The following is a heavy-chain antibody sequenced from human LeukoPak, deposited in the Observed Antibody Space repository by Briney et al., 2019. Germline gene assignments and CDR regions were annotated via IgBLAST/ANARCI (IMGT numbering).Heavy chain of an antibody. D-gene: IGHD3-10*01. Sequence: PSETLSLTCTVSGGFISSYYWSWIRQPPGKGLEWIGYIYYGGSTNYNPSLKSRVTISVDTSKNQFSLKMNSVTAADTAVYYCARGQWFRAFWSRGTPVTVSS. CDR3: ARGQWFRAF. CDR1: GGFISSYY. J-gene: IGHJ4*02. V-gene: IGHV4-59*12. CDR2: IYYGGST.